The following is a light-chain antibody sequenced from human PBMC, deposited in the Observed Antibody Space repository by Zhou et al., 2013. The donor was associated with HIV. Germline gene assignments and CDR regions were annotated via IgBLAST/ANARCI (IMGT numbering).Light chain of an antibody. Sequence: DIQMTQSPSSLSASVGDRVTITCRASQGIRNDLGWYQQKPGKAPKRPDLFCIQFTKWGPSQGSAAVDLGQNSLSQSAAYTLKILQLISVLQHNSLPXTFGQGTKVEIK. CDR3: LQHNSLPXT. CDR2: CI. CDR1: QGIRND. J-gene: IGKJ1*01. V-gene: IGKV1-17*01.